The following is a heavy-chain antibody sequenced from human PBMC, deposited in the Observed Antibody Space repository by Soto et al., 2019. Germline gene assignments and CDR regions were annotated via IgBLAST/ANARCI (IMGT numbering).Heavy chain of an antibody. CDR1: GFRFNTYS. J-gene: IGHJ6*02. CDR3: ARDCSSNGCAYYYGMDV. Sequence: PGGSLRLSCAASGFRFNTYSMNWVRQAPGKGLEWLSYISTSSSTIYYADSLKGRFTISRDDAKSSLYLQMNSLSDEDTAVYYWARDCSSNGCAYYYGMDVWGQGTAVTVSS. V-gene: IGHV3-48*02. D-gene: IGHD6-19*01. CDR2: ISTSSSTI.